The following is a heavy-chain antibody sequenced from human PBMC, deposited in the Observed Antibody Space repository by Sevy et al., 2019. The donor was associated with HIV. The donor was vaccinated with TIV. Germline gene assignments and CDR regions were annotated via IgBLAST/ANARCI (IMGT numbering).Heavy chain of an antibody. CDR2: IYHSGST. D-gene: IGHD3-3*01. Sequence: SETLSLTCAVSGGSISSGGYSWSWIRQPPGKGLEWNGYIYHSGSTYYNPSLKSRVTISVDRSKNQFSLKLSSVTAADTDVYYCARGSDDSDFDYWGQGTLVTVSS. J-gene: IGHJ4*02. CDR3: ARGSDDSDFDY. V-gene: IGHV4-30-2*01. CDR1: GGSISSGGYS.